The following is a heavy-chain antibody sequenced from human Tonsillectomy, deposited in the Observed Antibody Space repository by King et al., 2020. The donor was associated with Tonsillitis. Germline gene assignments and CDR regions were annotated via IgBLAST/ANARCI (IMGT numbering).Heavy chain of an antibody. V-gene: IGHV3-23*04. Sequence: VQLVESGGGLVQPGGSLRLSCAASDFTFSSYTMSWVRQAPGKGLEWVSSIGGIGSTTFFADSVKGRFTIPRDNSNNTLFLQMSSLRAEDTAIYYCAKVGSSWFAEYFHHWGQGTLVTVSS. J-gene: IGHJ1*01. CDR3: AKVGSSWFAEYFHH. CDR1: DFTFSSYT. D-gene: IGHD6-13*01. CDR2: IGGIGSTT.